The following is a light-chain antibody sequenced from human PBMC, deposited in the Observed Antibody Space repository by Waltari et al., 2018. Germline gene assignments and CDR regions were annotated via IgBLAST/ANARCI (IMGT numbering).Light chain of an antibody. Sequence: SNELTQPPAVSVSPGQTARNTCSGDTLPRPYGCWYQKKAGHAPRMVMYKDNERPSWIPDRFSGSCSGTTITLTISDVQAEDEADYYCQSADRSGSQWVFGGGTKLTVL. CDR3: QSADRSGSQWV. CDR2: KDN. J-gene: IGLJ3*02. CDR1: TLPRPY. V-gene: IGLV3-25*03.